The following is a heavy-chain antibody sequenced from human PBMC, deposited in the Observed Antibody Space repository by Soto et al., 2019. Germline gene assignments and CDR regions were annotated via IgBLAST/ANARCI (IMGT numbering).Heavy chain of an antibody. Sequence: QVWQVESGGGVVQAGRSLRLSCAASGFTFRSYAMHWVRQAPGKGLEWVAIISYDDIYKYYAYSVKGRFTISRDNSKNTLYLQMNSLRTEDTAVYYCARALDFWSAYFDYWGQGSLVTVSS. CDR2: ISYDDIYK. J-gene: IGHJ4*02. V-gene: IGHV3-30-3*01. D-gene: IGHD3-3*01. CDR3: ARALDFWSAYFDY. CDR1: GFTFRSYA.